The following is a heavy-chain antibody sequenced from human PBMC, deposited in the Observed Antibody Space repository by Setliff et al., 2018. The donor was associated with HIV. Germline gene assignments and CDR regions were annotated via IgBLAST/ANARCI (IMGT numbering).Heavy chain of an antibody. CDR2: IYHSRST. Sequence: PSETLSLTCTVSNYSISSGYYWGWIRQPPGKGLEWIANIYHSRSTYYNPSLQSRVAISVDTSRNQFYLKLSSVTAADTAMYYCARTGIGDTAMVKGSDPWGQGTLVTVSS. J-gene: IGHJ5*02. V-gene: IGHV4-38-2*02. D-gene: IGHD5-18*01. CDR3: ARTGIGDTAMVKGSDP. CDR1: NYSISSGYY.